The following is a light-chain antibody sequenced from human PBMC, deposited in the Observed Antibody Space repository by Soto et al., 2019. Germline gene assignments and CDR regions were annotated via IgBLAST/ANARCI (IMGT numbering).Light chain of an antibody. CDR2: DVS. CDR1: SSDVGGYNY. CDR3: SSYTSRSIVV. Sequence: QSALTQPASVSGSPGQSITISCTGTSSDVGGYNYVSWYQQHPGKAPKLMIYDVSNRPSGVSNRFSGSKSGNTASLTISGLQSEDEADYYCSSYTSRSIVVFGRGTKLTVL. V-gene: IGLV2-14*01. J-gene: IGLJ2*01.